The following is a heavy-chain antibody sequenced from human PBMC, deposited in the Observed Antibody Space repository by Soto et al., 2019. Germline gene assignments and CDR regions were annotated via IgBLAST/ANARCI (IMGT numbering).Heavy chain of an antibody. J-gene: IGHJ6*02. D-gene: IGHD6-13*01. CDR3: GREGLGRAAAGPDYYYYGMDV. CDR1: GYTFTGYY. Sequence: VASLKVSCKASGYTFTGYYMHWVRQAPGQGLEWMGWINPNSGGTNYAQKFQGWVTMTRDTSISTAYMELSRLRSDDTAVYYCGREGLGRAAAGPDYYYYGMDVWGQGTTVTVSS. V-gene: IGHV1-2*04. CDR2: INPNSGGT.